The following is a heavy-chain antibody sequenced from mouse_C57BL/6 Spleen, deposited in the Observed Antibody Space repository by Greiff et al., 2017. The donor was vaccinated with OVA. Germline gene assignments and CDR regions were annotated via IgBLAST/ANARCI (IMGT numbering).Heavy chain of an antibody. CDR1: GYTFTDYE. Sequence: VQLQPSGAELVRPGASVTLSCKASGYTFTDYEMHWVKQTPVHGLEWIGAIDPETGGTAYNQKFKGKAILTADKSSSTAYMELRSLTSEDSAVYYCTRSGFYYGYDVRAMDYWGQGTSVTVSS. CDR2: IDPETGGT. D-gene: IGHD2-2*01. V-gene: IGHV1-15*01. J-gene: IGHJ4*01. CDR3: TRSGFYYGYDVRAMDY.